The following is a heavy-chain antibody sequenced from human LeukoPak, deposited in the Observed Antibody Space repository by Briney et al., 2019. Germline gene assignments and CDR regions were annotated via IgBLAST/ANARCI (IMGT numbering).Heavy chain of an antibody. V-gene: IGHV3-11*04. D-gene: IGHD6-19*01. CDR2: ISSSGSTI. CDR1: GFSFSDYY. Sequence: PGGSLRLSCAASGFSFSDYYTSWIRQAPGKGLEWVSYISSSGSTIYYADSVKGRFTISRDNAKNSLYLQMNSLRAEDTAVYYCARSLAQRQWPSMIDYWGQGTLVTVSS. CDR3: ARSLAQRQWPSMIDY. J-gene: IGHJ4*02.